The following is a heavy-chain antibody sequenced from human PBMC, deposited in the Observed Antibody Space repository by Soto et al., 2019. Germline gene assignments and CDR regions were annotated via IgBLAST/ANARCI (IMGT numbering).Heavy chain of an antibody. CDR3: ASGEMVAATRSYYYDSSGYQFDY. CDR2: ISYDGSNK. V-gene: IGHV3-30*03. CDR1: GFPFSSYG. D-gene: IGHD3-22*01. J-gene: IGHJ4*02. Sequence: SLRLSCAASGFPFSSYGMHWVRQAPGKGLEGVAVISYDGSNKYYADSVKGRFTISRDNSKNTLYLQMNSLRAEDTAVYYCASGEMVAATRSYYYDSSGYQFDYWSQGTLVTVSS.